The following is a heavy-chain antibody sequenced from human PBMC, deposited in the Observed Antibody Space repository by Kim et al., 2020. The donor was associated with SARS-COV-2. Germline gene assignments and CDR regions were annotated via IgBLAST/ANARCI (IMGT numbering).Heavy chain of an antibody. V-gene: IGHV3-11*06. D-gene: IGHD3-10*01. Sequence: KGRFTISRDNAKNSLYLQMNSLRAEDTAVYYCARDRGSGSYYYYYYGMDVWGQGTTVTVSS. J-gene: IGHJ6*02. CDR3: ARDRGSGSYYYYYYGMDV.